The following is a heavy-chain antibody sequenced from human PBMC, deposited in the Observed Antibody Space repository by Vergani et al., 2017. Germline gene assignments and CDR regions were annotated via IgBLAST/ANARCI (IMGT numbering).Heavy chain of an antibody. V-gene: IGHV5-51*01. Sequence: EVQLVQSGAEVKKPGESLKISCKGSGYSFTSYWIGWVRQMPGKGLEWMGIIYPGDSDTRYSPSFQGQVTIAADKSISTAYLQWSSLKASDTAMYYCARDLVILTGYHDAFDVWGQGTMVTVSS. J-gene: IGHJ3*01. CDR3: ARDLVILTGYHDAFDV. CDR2: IYPGDSDT. D-gene: IGHD3-9*01. CDR1: GYSFTSYW.